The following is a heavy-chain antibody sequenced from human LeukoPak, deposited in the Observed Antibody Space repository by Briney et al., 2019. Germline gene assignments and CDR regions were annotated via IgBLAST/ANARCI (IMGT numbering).Heavy chain of an antibody. D-gene: IGHD1-26*01. V-gene: IGHV3-49*04. CDR2: IRNKAYGATP. CDR1: GFTFGDYA. J-gene: IGHJ4*02. Sequence: PGGSLRLSCTASGFTFGDYAMTWVRQAPGKGLEWVGFIRNKAYGATPEYAASLKGRFTISRDDSNSIAYLQMNSLKTEDTAVYYCTRASVVGATGLPDYWGQGTLVTVSS. CDR3: TRASVVGATGLPDY.